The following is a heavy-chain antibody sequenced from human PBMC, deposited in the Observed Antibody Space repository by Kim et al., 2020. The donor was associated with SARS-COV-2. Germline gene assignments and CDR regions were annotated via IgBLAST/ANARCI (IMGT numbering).Heavy chain of an antibody. CDR3: AKDKVGSIWRFLEKGGFDP. CDR2: ISWNSGSI. CDR1: GFTFDDYA. D-gene: IGHD3-3*01. Sequence: GGSLRLSCAASGFTFDDYAMHWVRQAPGKGLEWVSGISWNSGSIGYADSVKGRFTISRDNAKNSLYLQMNSLRAEDTALYYCAKDKVGSIWRFLEKGGFDPWGPGNPGHRLL. J-gene: IGHJ5*02. V-gene: IGHV3-9*01.